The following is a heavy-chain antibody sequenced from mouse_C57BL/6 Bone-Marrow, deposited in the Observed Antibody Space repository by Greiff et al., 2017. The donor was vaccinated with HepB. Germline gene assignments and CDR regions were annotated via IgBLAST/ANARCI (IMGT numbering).Heavy chain of an antibody. CDR1: EYEFPSHD. CDR3: ARHSPHYDYDSYWYFDV. J-gene: IGHJ1*03. Sequence: EVQLVESGGGLVQPGESLKLSCESNEYEFPSHDMSWVRKTPEKRLELVAAINSDGGSTYYPDTMERRFIISRDNTKKTLYLQMSSLRSEDTALYYCARHSPHYDYDSYWYFDVWGTGTTVTVSS. D-gene: IGHD2-4*01. CDR2: INSDGGST. V-gene: IGHV5-2*01.